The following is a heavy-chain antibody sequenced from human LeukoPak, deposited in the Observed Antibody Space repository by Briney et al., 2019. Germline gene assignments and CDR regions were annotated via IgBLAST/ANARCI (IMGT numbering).Heavy chain of an antibody. CDR1: GFTFSDYY. D-gene: IGHD3-22*01. CDR3: VRGDYSDSSGPGY. J-gene: IGHJ4*02. V-gene: IGHV3-11*01. CDR2: ISSGGSAR. Sequence: GGSLRLSCAASGFTFSDYYMSWIRQAPGKGLQWVSHISSGGSARYYADSVKGRFTISRDNTKNSLYLQMNSLRAEDTAVYYCVRGDYSDSSGPGYRGQGTLVTVSS.